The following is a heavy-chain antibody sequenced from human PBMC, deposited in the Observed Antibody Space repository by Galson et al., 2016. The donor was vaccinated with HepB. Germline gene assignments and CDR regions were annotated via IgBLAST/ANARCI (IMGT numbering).Heavy chain of an antibody. CDR2: IGSHNDYT. Sequence: SVKVSCKASGYNFPIYGITWLRQAPGEGLEWMGWIGSHNDYTNHAPQFQGRVIMTTDTSTSTAYIELRSLRSDDTAVYYCARAGAEVTTHSHFWGPGATVTVSS. CDR1: GYNFPIYG. CDR3: ARAGAEVTTHSHF. J-gene: IGHJ3*01. D-gene: IGHD4-17*01. V-gene: IGHV1-18*01.